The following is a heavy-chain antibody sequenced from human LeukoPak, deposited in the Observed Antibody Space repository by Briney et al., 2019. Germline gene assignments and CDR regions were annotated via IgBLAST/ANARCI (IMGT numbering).Heavy chain of an antibody. CDR3: ATIVPLPYYSDY. CDR1: GGSISSGGYY. V-gene: IGHV4-30-2*01. Sequence: SETLSLTCTVSGGSISSGGYYWSWIRQPPGKGLEWIGYIYHSGSTYYNPSLKSRVTISVDRSKNQFSLKLSSVTAADTAVYYCATIVPLPYYSDYWGQGTLVTVSS. CDR2: IYHSGST. D-gene: IGHD5-24*01. J-gene: IGHJ4*02.